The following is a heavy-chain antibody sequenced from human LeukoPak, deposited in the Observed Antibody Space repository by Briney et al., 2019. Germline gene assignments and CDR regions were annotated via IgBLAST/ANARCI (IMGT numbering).Heavy chain of an antibody. CDR3: AKGFYSSGSYLGFDY. Sequence: GGSLRLSCAASGFTFSNAWMHWVRQAPGKGLEWVGRIKSKAHGGTTDYAAPVKGRFTISRDNSKNTLYLQMNSLRAEDTAVYYCAKGFYSSGSYLGFDYWGQGTLVTVSS. CDR1: GFTFSNAW. J-gene: IGHJ4*02. D-gene: IGHD6-19*01. CDR2: IKSKAHGGTT. V-gene: IGHV3-15*01.